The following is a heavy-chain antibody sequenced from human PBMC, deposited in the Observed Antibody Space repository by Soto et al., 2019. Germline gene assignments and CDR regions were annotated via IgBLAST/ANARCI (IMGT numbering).Heavy chain of an antibody. J-gene: IGHJ3*02. CDR2: IYYSGST. CDR3: ARDGVEMATLSPHAFDI. CDR1: GGSVSSGSYY. V-gene: IGHV4-61*01. D-gene: IGHD5-12*01. Sequence: SETLSLTCTVSGGSVSSGSYYWSWIRQPPGKGLEWIGYIYYSGSTNYNPSLKSRVTISVDTSKNQFSLKLSSVTAADTAVYYCARDGVEMATLSPHAFDIWGQGTMVTVSS.